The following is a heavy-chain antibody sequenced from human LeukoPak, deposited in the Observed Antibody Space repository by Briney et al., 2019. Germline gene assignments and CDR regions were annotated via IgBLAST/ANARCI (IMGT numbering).Heavy chain of an antibody. CDR2: INSDGSAT. CDR1: GFSFSTHW. J-gene: IGHJ4*02. V-gene: IGHV3-74*01. D-gene: IGHD3-22*01. Sequence: GGSLRLSCAASGFSFSTHWMHWVRQAPGKGLVYVAQINSDGSATAYADSVKGRFTISRDNAKNTLYPEMSSLRAEDTAVYYCGSLTVVARDHWGQGTLVTVSS. CDR3: GSLTVVARDH.